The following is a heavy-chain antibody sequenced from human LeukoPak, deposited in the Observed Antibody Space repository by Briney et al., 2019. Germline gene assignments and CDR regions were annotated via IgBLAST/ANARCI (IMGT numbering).Heavy chain of an antibody. V-gene: IGHV3-23*01. CDR2: ISGSGGST. CDR3: AARIAAVLYAFDI. Sequence: GGSLRLSCAASGFTFSSYAMNWVCQAPGKGLEWVSTISGSGGSTNYADSVKGRFTISRDNSKNTLYLQMNSLRAEDTAVYYCAARIAAVLYAFDIWGQGTMVTVSS. J-gene: IGHJ3*02. D-gene: IGHD6-13*01. CDR1: GFTFSSYA.